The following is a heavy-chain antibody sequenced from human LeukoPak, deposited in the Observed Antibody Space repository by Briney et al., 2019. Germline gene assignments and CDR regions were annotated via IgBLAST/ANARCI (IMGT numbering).Heavy chain of an antibody. Sequence: SETLSLTCAVSGDSINSNTWWHWVRQPPGKGLEWIGEIYHSGSTYYNPSLKSRVTISVDKSKNHFSLRLNSVTAADTAVYYCARAGSLGNCSGGSCYSPTLWGQGTPVTVSS. D-gene: IGHD2-15*01. V-gene: IGHV4-4*02. J-gene: IGHJ4*02. CDR1: GDSINSNTW. CDR2: IYHSGST. CDR3: ARAGSLGNCSGGSCYSPTL.